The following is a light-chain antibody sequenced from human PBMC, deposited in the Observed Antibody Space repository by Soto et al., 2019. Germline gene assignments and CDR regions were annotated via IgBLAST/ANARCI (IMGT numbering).Light chain of an antibody. CDR1: QSVSSRN. J-gene: IGKJ2*01. CDR3: LRYGDSPPAYT. Sequence: EIVLTQSPRTVSMSPGERATLSCRASQSVSSRNLAWYRQKPGQAPSLLIFGASNRATGIPDRFSGSGSGTDFTLTISRLEPEDCAVYYCLRYGDSPPAYTFGQGTKLEIK. V-gene: IGKV3-20*01. CDR2: GAS.